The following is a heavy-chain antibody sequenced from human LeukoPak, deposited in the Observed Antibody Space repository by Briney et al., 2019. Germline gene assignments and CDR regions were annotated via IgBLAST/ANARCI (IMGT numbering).Heavy chain of an antibody. CDR1: GFTVSSNY. Sequence: GGSLRLSCAASGFTVSSNYMSWVRQAPGKGLEWVSVIYSGGSTYYADSVKGRFTISRDNSKNTLYLQMNSLRAEDTAVYYCARDDVVVVAADFDYWGQGTLVTVSS. CDR2: IYSGGST. J-gene: IGHJ4*02. D-gene: IGHD2-15*01. V-gene: IGHV3-53*01. CDR3: ARDDVVVVAADFDY.